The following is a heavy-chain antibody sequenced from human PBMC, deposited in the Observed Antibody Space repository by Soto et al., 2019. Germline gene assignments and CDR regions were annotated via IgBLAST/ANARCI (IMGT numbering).Heavy chain of an antibody. CDR3: ARSRYGRFGLDV. CDR2: IFHNGGP. J-gene: IGHJ6*02. CDR1: GGSISGFNW. D-gene: IGHD3-16*02. Sequence: QVQLQESGPGLVRPSETLSLRCFVSGGSISGFNWWTWVRQSPGQGLEWIGEIFHNGGPKYNPSLTSRVTISVDKSKHQFSLNLTSVTAADTAIYYCARSRYGRFGLDVWGQGTTVAVSS. V-gene: IGHV4-4*02.